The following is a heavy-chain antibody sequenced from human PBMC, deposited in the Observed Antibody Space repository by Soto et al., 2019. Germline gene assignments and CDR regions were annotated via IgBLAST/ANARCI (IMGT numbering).Heavy chain of an antibody. V-gene: IGHV4-31*03. D-gene: IGHD6-6*01. J-gene: IGHJ6*02. CDR2: IYSNGDT. CDR3: ARRAGSSSRYYYYALDV. Sequence: KPSETLSLTCSVSGGSMNNGGYYWIWIRQLPGKGLEWIGYIYSNGDTYYNLSLKSRLTISVDTSKNQFSLNLTSVTAADTAVYYCARRAGSSSRYYYYALDVWGQGTTATV. CDR1: GGSMNNGGYY.